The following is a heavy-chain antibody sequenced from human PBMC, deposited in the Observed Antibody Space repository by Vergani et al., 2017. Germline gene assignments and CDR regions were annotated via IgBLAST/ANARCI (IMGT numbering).Heavy chain of an antibody. CDR1: GGSISSYY. Sequence: QVQLQESGPGLVKPSETLSLTCTVSGGSISSYYWSWIRQPAGKGLEWIGRIYTSGSTNYNPSLKSRVTMSVDTSKNQFSLKLSSVTAADTAVYYCAGDVRYWSGCSSPTNYYGMDVWGQGTTVTVSS. J-gene: IGHJ6*02. D-gene: IGHD2-15*01. CDR2: IYTSGST. V-gene: IGHV4-4*07. CDR3: AGDVRYWSGCSSPTNYYGMDV.